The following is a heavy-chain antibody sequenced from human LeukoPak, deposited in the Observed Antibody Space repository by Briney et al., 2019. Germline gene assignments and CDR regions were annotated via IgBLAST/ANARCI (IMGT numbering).Heavy chain of an antibody. D-gene: IGHD2-15*01. CDR1: GGSTSSSGYY. V-gene: IGHV4-39*02. J-gene: IGHJ5*02. Sequence: WETLSLTCTVSGGSTSSSGYYWGWVRQPPGMGLEWIGTISDSGRTYYNPSLKSRVSISVDTSKNHFSLELSSVIPADTAVYYCARLQSNAREYCSGGSCCFSSWGQGTLLTVSS. CDR3: ARLQSNAREYCSGGSCCFSS. CDR2: ISDSGRT.